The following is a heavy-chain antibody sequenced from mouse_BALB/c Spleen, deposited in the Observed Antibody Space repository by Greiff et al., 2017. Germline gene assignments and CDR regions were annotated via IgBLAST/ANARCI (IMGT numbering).Heavy chain of an antibody. CDR2: ISSGGST. Sequence: EVMLVESGGGLVKPGGSLKLSCAASGFTFSSYAMSWVRQTPEKRLEWVASISSGGSTYYPDSVKGRFTISRDNARNILYLQMSSLRSEDTAMYYCARWGNYDYDGGDYFDYWGQGTTLTVSS. CDR3: ARWGNYDYDGGDYFDY. CDR1: GFTFSSYA. D-gene: IGHD2-4*01. V-gene: IGHV5-6-5*01. J-gene: IGHJ2*01.